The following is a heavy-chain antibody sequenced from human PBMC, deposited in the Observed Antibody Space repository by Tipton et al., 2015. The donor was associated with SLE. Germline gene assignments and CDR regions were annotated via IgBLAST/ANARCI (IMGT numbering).Heavy chain of an antibody. CDR2: IIPILGIA. CDR1: GGTFSSYT. Sequence: QVQLVQSGAEVKKPGSSVKVSCKASGGTFSSYTISWVRQAPGQGLEWMGRIIPILGIANYAQKFQGRVTITADNSTSTAYMELSSLRSEDTAVYYCARCSSGWYNIFYYDMDVWGKGTTVTVSS. J-gene: IGHJ6*03. V-gene: IGHV1-69*09. D-gene: IGHD6-19*01. CDR3: ARCSSGWYNIFYYDMDV.